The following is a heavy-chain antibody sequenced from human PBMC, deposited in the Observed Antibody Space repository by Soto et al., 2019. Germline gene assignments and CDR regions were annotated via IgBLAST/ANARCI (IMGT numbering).Heavy chain of an antibody. J-gene: IGHJ4*02. V-gene: IGHV4-59*01. Sequence: PSETLSLTCTVSGGSISSYYWSWIRQHPGKGLEWIGYIYYSGSTNYNPSLKSRVTISVDTSKNQFSLKLSSVTAADTAVYYCARVRVYYYDSSGYYPDYWGQGTLVTVSS. CDR2: IYYSGST. CDR1: GGSISSYY. CDR3: ARVRVYYYDSSGYYPDY. D-gene: IGHD3-22*01.